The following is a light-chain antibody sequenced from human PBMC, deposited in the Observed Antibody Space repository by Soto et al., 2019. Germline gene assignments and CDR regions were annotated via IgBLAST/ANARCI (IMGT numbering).Light chain of an antibody. CDR1: QSVGSNY. J-gene: IGKJ3*01. CDR3: QQYTTSPFT. CDR2: GAS. V-gene: IGKV3-20*01. Sequence: EIVLTQSPGTLSLSPGERATLYCRASQSVGSNYLAWYQQKSVQAPRVLIYGASSRATGIPDRFSGSGSGADFTLTISRMEPEDFAVYYCQQYTTSPFTFGPGTKVDIK.